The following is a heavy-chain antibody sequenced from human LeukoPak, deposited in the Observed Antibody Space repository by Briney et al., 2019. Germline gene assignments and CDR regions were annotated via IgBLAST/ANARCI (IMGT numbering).Heavy chain of an antibody. Sequence: PGRSLRLSCAASGFTFDDYTMHWVRQAPGKGLEWVSGISWNSGSIGYADSVKGRFTISRDNAKNSLYLQMNSLRAEDTALYYCAKGSAGEYFQHWGQGTLVTVSS. J-gene: IGHJ1*01. CDR2: ISWNSGSI. CDR1: GFTFDDYT. CDR3: AKGSAGEYFQH. V-gene: IGHV3-9*01.